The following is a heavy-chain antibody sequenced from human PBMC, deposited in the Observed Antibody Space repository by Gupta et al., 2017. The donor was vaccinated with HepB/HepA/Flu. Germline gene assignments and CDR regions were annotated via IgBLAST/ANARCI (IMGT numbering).Heavy chain of an antibody. CDR2: INRDGNEK. CDR3: ARPRNLGWDWYCDL. V-gene: IGHV3-7*01. Sequence: EVQLVESGGGLFQPGGSLRLSCAPSRFTFGNYWMSWVSQAPGKGLQWVANINRDGNEKYYVDSVKGRVTISRDNAQNSLYLQMNFLRDEDTALYYGARPRNLGWDWYCDLGGRGTLGTVS. J-gene: IGHJ2*01. D-gene: IGHD1-14*01. CDR1: RFTFGNYW.